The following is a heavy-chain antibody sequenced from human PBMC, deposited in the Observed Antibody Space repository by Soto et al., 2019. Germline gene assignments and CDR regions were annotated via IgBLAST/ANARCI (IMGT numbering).Heavy chain of an antibody. V-gene: IGHV3-21*01. D-gene: IGHD2-2*01. CDR3: ARQGTSTKYYTMDV. CDR2: ISSSSSATYI. CDR1: GFTFSTYS. J-gene: IGHJ6*02. Sequence: EVQLVESGGGLVKPGGSLRLSCAGPGFTFSTYSMDWARQAPGKGLEWVSSISSSSSATYINYADSVKGRFTISRDNAQNSLYLQMNSLRPEDTAVYYCARQGTSTKYYTMDVWGQGTTVTVSS.